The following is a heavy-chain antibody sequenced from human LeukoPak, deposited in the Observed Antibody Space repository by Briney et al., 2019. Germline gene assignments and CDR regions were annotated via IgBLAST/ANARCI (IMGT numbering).Heavy chain of an antibody. J-gene: IGHJ5*02. CDR3: ARDPCSVSCLSAHWFDP. Sequence: PGGSLRLSCAASVFTFSDYYMSWIRQAPGKGLEGVSYVSSSGSTIYYADSVKGRFTISRDNAKNSLYLQMNSLRAEDTAVYYCARDPCSVSCLSAHWFDPWGQGTLVTVSS. CDR1: VFTFSDYY. D-gene: IGHD2-2*01. CDR2: VSSSGSTI. V-gene: IGHV3-11*01.